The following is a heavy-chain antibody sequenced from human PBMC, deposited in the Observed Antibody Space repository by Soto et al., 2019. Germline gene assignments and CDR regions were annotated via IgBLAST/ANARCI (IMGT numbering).Heavy chain of an antibody. Sequence: GESLKISCEASGYSFTNNWIAWVLQMPGKGLEWMGIILPGDSGPRYSPSFQGQVAISVDRSISTAYLQWSSLKASDTAMYFCARIDGKTDHWGQGTLVTVSS. CDR3: ARIDGKTDH. CDR2: ILPGDSGP. J-gene: IGHJ4*02. CDR1: GYSFTNNW. V-gene: IGHV5-51*01. D-gene: IGHD3-9*01.